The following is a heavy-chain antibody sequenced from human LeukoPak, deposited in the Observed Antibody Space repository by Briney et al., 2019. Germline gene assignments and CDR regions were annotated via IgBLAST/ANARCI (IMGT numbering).Heavy chain of an antibody. Sequence: GASVKVSCKASGYTFTSYDINWVRQATGQGLEWMGWMNPNSGGTNYAQKFQGRVTMTRDTSISTAYMELSRLRSDDTAVYYCARGTDTAMVYFDYWGQGTLVTVSS. CDR2: MNPNSGGT. CDR1: GYTFTSYD. J-gene: IGHJ4*02. V-gene: IGHV1-2*02. CDR3: ARGTDTAMVYFDY. D-gene: IGHD5-18*01.